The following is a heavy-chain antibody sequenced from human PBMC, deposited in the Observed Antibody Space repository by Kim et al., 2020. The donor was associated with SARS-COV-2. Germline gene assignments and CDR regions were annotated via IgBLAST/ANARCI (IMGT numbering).Heavy chain of an antibody. CDR1: GFTFRNYW. CDR2: INGDGSST. J-gene: IGHJ4*02. V-gene: IGHV3-74*01. D-gene: IGHD5-12*01. Sequence: GGSLRLSCAASGFTFRNYWMHWVRQAPGEGLVWVSRINGDGSSTAYADSVKGRFTLSRDNAKSTLYLQMNSLRAEDTAVYYCAGDPDYRGWSHFDYWGQGTLVTVSS. CDR3: AGDPDYRGWSHFDY.